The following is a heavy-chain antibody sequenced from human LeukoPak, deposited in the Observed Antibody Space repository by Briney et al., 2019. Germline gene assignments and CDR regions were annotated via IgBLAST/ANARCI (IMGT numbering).Heavy chain of an antibody. J-gene: IGHJ1*01. CDR3: ARGGLQYRAEYFQH. D-gene: IGHD4-11*01. V-gene: IGHV4-30-4*08. CDR2: IYYRGST. Sequence: SETLSLTCTVSGGSISSYYWSWIRQPPGKGLEWIGYIYYRGSTYYNPSLKSRVTISVDTSKNQFSLKLSSVTAADTAVYYCARGGLQYRAEYFQHWGQGTLVTVSS. CDR1: GGSISSYY.